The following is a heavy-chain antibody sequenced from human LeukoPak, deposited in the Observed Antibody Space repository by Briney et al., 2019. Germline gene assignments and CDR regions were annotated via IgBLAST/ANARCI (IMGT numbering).Heavy chain of an antibody. D-gene: IGHD3-10*01. V-gene: IGHV1-2*02. CDR2: INPNSGDT. Sequence: ASVKVSCKASGYNFTGYCMYWVRQAPGQRPEWMGWINPNSGDTNYAQKFQGRVTLTRDTSISTAYMDVNKLTSDDTAVYYCARAKGRGPLFDYWGQGTLVTVSS. CDR3: ARAKGRGPLFDY. J-gene: IGHJ4*02. CDR1: GYNFTGYC.